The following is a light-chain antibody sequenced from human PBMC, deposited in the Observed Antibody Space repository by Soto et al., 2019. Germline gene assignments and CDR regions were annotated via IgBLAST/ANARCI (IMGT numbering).Light chain of an antibody. CDR1: SSNIGNNY. J-gene: IGLJ2*01. CDR3: GTWDGSLSAGV. Sequence: QSVLTQPPSVSAAPGQKVTISCSGSSSNIGNNYVSWYQQLPGTAPKLLIYEDSNRPSGIPDRFSGSKSGTSATLGITGLQTGDEADYYCGTWDGSLSAGVFGGGTQLTVL. CDR2: EDS. V-gene: IGLV1-51*02.